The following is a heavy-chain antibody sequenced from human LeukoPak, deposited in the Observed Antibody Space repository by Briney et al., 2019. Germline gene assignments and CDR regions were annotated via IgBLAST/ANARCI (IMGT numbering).Heavy chain of an antibody. D-gene: IGHD6-13*01. Sequence: GASVKVSCKASGYTFTGYYMHWVRQAPGQGLEWMGWISAYNGNTNYAQKLQGRVTMTTDTSTSTAYMELRSLRSDDTAVYYCARGSSSSSIPLFDYWGQGTLVTVSS. CDR1: GYTFTGYY. CDR2: ISAYNGNT. J-gene: IGHJ4*02. CDR3: ARGSSSSSIPLFDY. V-gene: IGHV1-18*04.